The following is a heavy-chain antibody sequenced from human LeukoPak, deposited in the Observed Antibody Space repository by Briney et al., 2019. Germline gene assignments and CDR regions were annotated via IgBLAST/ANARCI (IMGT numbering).Heavy chain of an antibody. Sequence: LETLSLTCTVSGGSISSYYWSWIRQPPGKGLEWIGYIYYSGSTNYNPSLKSRVTISVDTSRNQFSLKLSSVTAADTAVYYCARGETEDYYYYYGMDVWGQGTTVTVSS. CDR3: ARGETEDYYYYYGMDV. D-gene: IGHD3-16*01. V-gene: IGHV4-59*08. J-gene: IGHJ6*02. CDR1: GGSISSYY. CDR2: IYYSGST.